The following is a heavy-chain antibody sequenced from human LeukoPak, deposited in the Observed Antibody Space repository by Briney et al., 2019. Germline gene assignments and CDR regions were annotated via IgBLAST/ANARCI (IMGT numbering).Heavy chain of an antibody. V-gene: IGHV3-23*01. CDR1: GFTFSSYA. D-gene: IGHD3-3*01. CDR3: AKREDWLRYYYYMDV. Sequence: GGSLRLSCAASGFTFSSYAMSWVRQAPGKGLEWVSAISGSGGSTYYADSVKGRFTISRDNSKNTLYLQMNSLRAEDTAVYYCAKREDWLRYYYYMDVWGKGTTVTVSS. CDR2: ISGSGGST. J-gene: IGHJ6*03.